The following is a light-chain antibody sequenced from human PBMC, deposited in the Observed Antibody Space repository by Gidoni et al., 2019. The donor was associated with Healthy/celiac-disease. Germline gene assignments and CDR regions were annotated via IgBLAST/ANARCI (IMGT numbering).Light chain of an antibody. Sequence: SYVLTQLPSVSVAPGQTARITCGGNNIGRKSVHGYQQKPGQAPVLVVDDDSDRPSGIPERFSGSNSGNTATLTISRVEAGDEADYYCHVWDSSSDHVVFGGGTKLTVL. J-gene: IGLJ2*01. V-gene: IGLV3-21*02. CDR2: DDS. CDR3: HVWDSSSDHVV. CDR1: NIGRKS.